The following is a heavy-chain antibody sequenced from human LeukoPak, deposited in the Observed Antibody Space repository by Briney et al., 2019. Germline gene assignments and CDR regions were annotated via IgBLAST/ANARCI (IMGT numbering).Heavy chain of an antibody. V-gene: IGHV1-2*02. J-gene: IGHJ4*02. CDR1: GYTFTGYY. CDR2: INPNSGCT. D-gene: IGHD3-22*01. Sequence: ASVKVSCKASGYTFTGYYMHWVRQAPGQGLEWMGWINPNSGCTNYAQKFQGRVTMTRDTSISTAYMELRRLRSDDTAVYYCARDWQSDSSGYYYWGQGTLVTVSS. CDR3: ARDWQSDSSGYYY.